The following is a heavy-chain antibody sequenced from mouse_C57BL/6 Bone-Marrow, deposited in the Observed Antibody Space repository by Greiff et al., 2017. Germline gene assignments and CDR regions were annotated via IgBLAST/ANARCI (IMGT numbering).Heavy chain of an antibody. CDR2: IYPTSGRT. Sequence: VQLQQPGAELVKPGASVKMSCKASGYTFTSYWITWVKQRPGPGLAWIGDIYPTSGRTNYNEKFKSKAILTVDTSSNTAYMQLSILTSEDSAVFFCARSGPLGRSFDYWGQGTTPTVSS. V-gene: IGHV1-55*01. CDR1: GYTFTSYW. D-gene: IGHD4-1*01. CDR3: ARSGPLGRSFDY. J-gene: IGHJ2*01.